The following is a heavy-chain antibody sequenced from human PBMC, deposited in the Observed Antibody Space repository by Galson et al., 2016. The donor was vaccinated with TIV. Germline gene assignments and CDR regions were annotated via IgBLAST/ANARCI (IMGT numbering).Heavy chain of an antibody. D-gene: IGHD2/OR15-2a*01. Sequence: SVKVSCKASGVTFSSYAISWVRQAPEQGLEWMGGLIPMFGITNYAQRVQGRVTITADGSTSTAYMELSSLRSEDTAVYYCARSNSYNFYYMAVWGQGTTVTVSS. V-gene: IGHV1-69*13. CDR3: ARSNSYNFYYMAV. J-gene: IGHJ6*03. CDR1: GVTFSSYA. CDR2: LIPMFGIT.